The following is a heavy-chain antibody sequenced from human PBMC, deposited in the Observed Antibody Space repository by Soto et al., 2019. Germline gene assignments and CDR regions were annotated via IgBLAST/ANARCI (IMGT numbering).Heavy chain of an antibody. J-gene: IGHJ4*02. CDR3: AINYYDSSGYLY. CDR2: IDPSGNGT. V-gene: IGHV1-46*01. Sequence: QVQLVQSGAEVKKPGASVKVSCKTSGHTLINYYMHWVRQAPGQGLDWLGKIDPSGNGTSYEERFQGRITLTSDTSTKTVYVELSSLRSEDTAIYYCAINYYDSSGYLYWGQGTLVTVSS. D-gene: IGHD3-22*01. CDR1: GHTLINYY.